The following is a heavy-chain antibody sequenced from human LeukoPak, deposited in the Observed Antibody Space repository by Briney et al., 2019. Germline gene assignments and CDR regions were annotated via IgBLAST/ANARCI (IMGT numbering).Heavy chain of an antibody. CDR2: ISYDGSNK. V-gene: IGHV3-30*03. CDR3: ARSQLGMVAYFDY. CDR1: GFTFSSYG. Sequence: GGSLRLSCAASGFTFSSYGMHWVRQAPGKGLEWVAVISYDGSNKYYADSVKGRFTISRDNSKNTLYLQMNSLRAEDTAVYYCARSQLGMVAYFDYWGQGTLVTVSS. J-gene: IGHJ4*02. D-gene: IGHD2-15*01.